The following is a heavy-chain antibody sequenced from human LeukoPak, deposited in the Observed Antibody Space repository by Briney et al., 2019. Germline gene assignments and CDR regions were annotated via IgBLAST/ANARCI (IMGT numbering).Heavy chain of an antibody. CDR3: ARGPPLWNVVVVAVWSVVAFDI. CDR1: GGSFSGYY. D-gene: IGHD2-15*01. V-gene: IGHV4-34*01. CDR2: INHSGST. Sequence: ASETLSLTCAVYGGSFSGYYWSWIRQPPGKGLEWIGEINHSGSTNYNPSLKSRVTISVDTSKNQFSLKLSSVTAADTAVYYCARGPPLWNVVVVAVWSVVAFDIWGQGTMVTVSS. J-gene: IGHJ3*02.